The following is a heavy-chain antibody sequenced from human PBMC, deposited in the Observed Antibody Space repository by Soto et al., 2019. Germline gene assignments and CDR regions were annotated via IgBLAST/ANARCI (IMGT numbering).Heavy chain of an antibody. CDR3: ASEYSSSSWDYYYGMDV. J-gene: IGHJ6*02. CDR1: GGSISSYY. V-gene: IGHV4-59*12. CDR2: IYYSGST. Sequence: SETLSLTCTVSGGSISSYYWSWIRQPPGKGLEWIGYIYYSGSTNYNPSLKSRVTISVDTSKNQFSLQLNSVTPEDTAVYYCASEYSSSSWDYYYGMDVWGQGTTVTVSS. D-gene: IGHD6-6*01.